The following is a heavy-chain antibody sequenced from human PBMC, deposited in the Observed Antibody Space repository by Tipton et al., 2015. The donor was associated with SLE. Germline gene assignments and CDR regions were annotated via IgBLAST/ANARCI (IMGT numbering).Heavy chain of an antibody. Sequence: SLRLSCAASGFTFDDYAMHWVRQAPGKGLEWVSLISWDGGSTYYADSVKGRFTISRDNSKNSLYLQMNSLRAEDTAVYYCARRTSGSDAFDIWGQGTMVTVSS. CDR1: GFTFDDYA. CDR3: ARRTSGSDAFDI. D-gene: IGHD6-19*01. V-gene: IGHV3-43D*03. CDR2: ISWDGGST. J-gene: IGHJ3*02.